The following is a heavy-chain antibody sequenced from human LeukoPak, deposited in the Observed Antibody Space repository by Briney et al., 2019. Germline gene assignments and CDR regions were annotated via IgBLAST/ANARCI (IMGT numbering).Heavy chain of an antibody. CDR1: GFTFSDYY. V-gene: IGHV3-11*04. Sequence: PGGSLRLSCAASGFTFSDYYMSWIRQAPGKGLEWVSYISSSGSTIYYADSVKGRFTISRDNAKNSLYLQMNSLRAEDTAVYYCARDASNGYSYGYHFDYWGQGTLVTVSS. J-gene: IGHJ4*02. CDR3: ARDASNGYSYGYHFDY. D-gene: IGHD5-18*01. CDR2: ISSSGSTI.